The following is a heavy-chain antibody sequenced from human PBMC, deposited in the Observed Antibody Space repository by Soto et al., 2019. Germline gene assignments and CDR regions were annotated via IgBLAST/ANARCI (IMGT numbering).Heavy chain of an antibody. J-gene: IGHJ1*01. CDR2: IYYDGSNE. CDR1: GFTFSNYG. CDR3: ARDDQYYYESVAYYAEYFQH. Sequence: PGGSLRLSCAASGFTFSNYGMHWVRQAPGKGLEWVAVIYYDGSNEYYADSVKGRFTISRDNSMNTLYLQMNSLRAEDTAVYYCARDDQYYYESVAYYAEYFQHWGQGTLVTVSS. V-gene: IGHV3-33*01. D-gene: IGHD3-22*01.